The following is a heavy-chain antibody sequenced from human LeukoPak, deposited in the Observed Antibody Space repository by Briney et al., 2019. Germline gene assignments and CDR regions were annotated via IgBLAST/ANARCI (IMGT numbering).Heavy chain of an antibody. CDR1: GFTFSSYE. V-gene: IGHV4-59*04. Sequence: SGGSLRLSCAASGFTFSSYEMNWVRQPPGKGLEWIGSVYYSGNTFYSPSLKSRVTISVDTSKNHFSLRLISVTAADTAVYYCARHEHKAVAGDTWGQGTLVTVSS. J-gene: IGHJ5*02. D-gene: IGHD6-19*01. CDR3: ARHEHKAVAGDT. CDR2: VYYSGNT.